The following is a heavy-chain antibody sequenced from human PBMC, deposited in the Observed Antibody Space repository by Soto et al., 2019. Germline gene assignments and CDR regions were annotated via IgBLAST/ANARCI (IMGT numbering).Heavy chain of an antibody. CDR2: ISGGGRPI. CDR3: ARDLGWAFDS. CDR1: GFTFSTFS. J-gene: IGHJ4*02. D-gene: IGHD6-19*01. V-gene: IGHV3-48*02. Sequence: VQLVESGGGSVQPGGSLRLSCAASGFTFSTFSMNWVRQAPGRVLEGISYISGGGRPISYADSVKGRFTISRDNAKNSLYLQMDSLTDEDTAVYYCARDLGWAFDSWGQGTLVTVSS.